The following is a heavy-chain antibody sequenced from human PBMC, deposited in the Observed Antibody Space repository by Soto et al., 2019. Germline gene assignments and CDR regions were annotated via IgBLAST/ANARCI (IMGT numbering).Heavy chain of an antibody. D-gene: IGHD1-26*01. CDR2: IYWDDSK. CDR3: APAYRGRSLY. Sequence: QITLKESGPTLVKPTQTLTLTCTFSGFSLTTDRVGVGWIRQPPGEALEWLAVIYWDDSKTYRPSLESRLTITKATSKIQVALTLTNMHSLDTATYFCAPAYRGRSLYWGQGTLVTVSS. J-gene: IGHJ4*02. CDR1: GFSLTTDRVG. V-gene: IGHV2-5*02.